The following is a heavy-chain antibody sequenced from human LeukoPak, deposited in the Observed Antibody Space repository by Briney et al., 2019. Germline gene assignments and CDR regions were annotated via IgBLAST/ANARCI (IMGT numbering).Heavy chain of an antibody. CDR3: ARRGGGYDYRWNAFDI. D-gene: IGHD5-12*01. V-gene: IGHV5-51*01. CDR1: GYSFTSYW. J-gene: IGHJ3*02. CDR2: IYPGDSDT. Sequence: KGGESLKISCKGSGYSFTSYWIGWVRQMPGKGQEWMGIIYPGDSDTRYSPSFQGQVTISADKSISTAYLQWSSLKASDTAMYYCARRGGGYDYRWNAFDIWGQGTMVTVSS.